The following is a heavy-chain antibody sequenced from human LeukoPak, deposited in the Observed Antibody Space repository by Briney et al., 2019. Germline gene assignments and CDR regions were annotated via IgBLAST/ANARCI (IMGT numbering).Heavy chain of an antibody. CDR2: IRSKAYGGTT. J-gene: IGHJ4*02. CDR1: GLTFVDYA. V-gene: IGHV3-49*04. CDR3: SLGGN. Sequence: PGGSLRLSCTASGLTFVDYAMSWVRQAPGKGLEWVGFIRSKAYGGTTEYAASVKGRFTISRDDSKSIAYLQMNSLKTEDTAVYYCSLGGNWGQGTLVTVSS. D-gene: IGHD3-16*01.